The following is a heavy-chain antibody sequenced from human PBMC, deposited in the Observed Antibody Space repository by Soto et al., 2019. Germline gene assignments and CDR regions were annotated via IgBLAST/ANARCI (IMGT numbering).Heavy chain of an antibody. V-gene: IGHV4-30-4*01. D-gene: IGHD3-9*01. CDR3: ARGTGYYSPHFDY. Sequence: PSETLSLTCTVSGGSISSGDYYWSWIRQPPGKGLEWIGYIYYSGSTYYNPSLKSRVTISVDTSKNQFSLKLSSVTAADTAVYYCARGTGYYSPHFDYWGQGTLVTVSS. J-gene: IGHJ4*02. CDR2: IYYSGST. CDR1: GGSISSGDYY.